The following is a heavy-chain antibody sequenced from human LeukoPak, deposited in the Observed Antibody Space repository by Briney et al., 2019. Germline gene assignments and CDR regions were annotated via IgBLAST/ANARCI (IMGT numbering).Heavy chain of an antibody. Sequence: TGGSLRLSCAASGFTFSSYSMNWVRQAPGKGREWVSCITSSSDTIYYADSVKGPCTISRDNAKNSLFLLMNSLRAEDTAVYYCTREPQGAGNSGLDYWGQGTLVTVSS. CDR2: ITSSSDTI. CDR1: GFTFSSYS. V-gene: IGHV3-48*01. CDR3: TREPQGAGNSGLDY. D-gene: IGHD4-23*01. J-gene: IGHJ4*02.